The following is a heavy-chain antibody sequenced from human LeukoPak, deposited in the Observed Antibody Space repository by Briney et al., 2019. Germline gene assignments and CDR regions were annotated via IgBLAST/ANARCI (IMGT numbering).Heavy chain of an antibody. CDR3: TSRMAATVANWFDP. D-gene: IGHD6-13*01. J-gene: IGHJ5*02. CDR2: IRSKAYGGTT. Sequence: GGSLRLSCAASGFTFSSYGMSWVRQAPGKGLEWVGFIRSKAYGGTTEYAASVKGRFTISRDDSQSIAYLQVNSLKTEDTAVYYCTSRMAATVANWFDPWGQGTLVAVSS. CDR1: GFTFSSYG. V-gene: IGHV3-49*04.